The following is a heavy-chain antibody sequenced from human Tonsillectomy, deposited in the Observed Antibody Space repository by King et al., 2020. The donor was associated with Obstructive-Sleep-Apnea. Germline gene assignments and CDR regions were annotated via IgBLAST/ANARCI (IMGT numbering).Heavy chain of an antibody. CDR2: ISGYNGNT. V-gene: IGHV1-18*04. CDR1: GYTFTNYA. CDR3: ARFGSSGWYFDS. Sequence: QLVQSGTEVKKPGASVKVSCRAAGYTFTNYAITWVRQAPGQGLEWMGWISGYNGNTDYAQKFQGRVTMTTDTSASTAYMELRSLRSDDTAVYFCARFGSSGWYFDSWGQGTLVTVSS. J-gene: IGHJ4*02. D-gene: IGHD6-19*01.